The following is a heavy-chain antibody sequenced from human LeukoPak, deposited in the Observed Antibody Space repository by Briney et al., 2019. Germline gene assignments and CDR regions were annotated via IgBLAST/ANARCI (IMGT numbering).Heavy chain of an antibody. V-gene: IGHV1-18*01. D-gene: IGHD2-2*01. CDR2: ISAYNGST. CDR3: ARVIVVPAATPFDS. J-gene: IGHJ4*02. CDR1: GGTFSSYA. Sequence: GASVKVSCNAPGGTFSSYAISWVRQAPGQGLEWMGWISAYNGSTNYAQKLQGRVTMTTDTSTSTAYMELRSLRSDDTAVYYCARVIVVPAATPFDSWGQGTLVTVSS.